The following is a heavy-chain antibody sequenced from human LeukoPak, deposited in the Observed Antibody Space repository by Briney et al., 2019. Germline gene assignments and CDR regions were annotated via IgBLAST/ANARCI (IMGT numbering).Heavy chain of an antibody. CDR2: ISWNSGSI. V-gene: IGHV3-9*01. CDR1: GFTFDDYA. D-gene: IGHD4-17*01. J-gene: IGHJ4*02. CDR3: AAAYGDYDPINY. Sequence: GGSLRLSCAASGFTFDDYAMHWVRQAPGKGLEWVSGISWNSGSIGYADSVKGRFTISRDNAKNSLYLQMNSLRAEDTALYYCAAAYGDYDPINYWGQGTLVTVSS.